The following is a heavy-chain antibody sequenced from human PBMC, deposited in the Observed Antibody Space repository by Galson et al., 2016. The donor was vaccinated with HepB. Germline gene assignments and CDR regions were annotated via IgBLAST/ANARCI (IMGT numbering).Heavy chain of an antibody. CDR2: INTNTGNP. CDR1: GYTFTSYA. CDR3: ARDGVVTTPRANWFDP. D-gene: IGHD2-21*02. J-gene: IGHJ5*02. Sequence: SVKVSCKASGYTFTSYAMNWVRQAPGQGLEWMGWINTNTGNPTYAQGFTGRFVFSLDTSVTTAYLQINRLKAEDTAVYYCARDGVVTTPRANWFDPWGQGTLVTVSS. V-gene: IGHV7-4-1*02.